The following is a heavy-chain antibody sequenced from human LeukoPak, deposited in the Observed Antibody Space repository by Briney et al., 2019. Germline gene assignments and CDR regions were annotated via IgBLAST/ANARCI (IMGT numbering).Heavy chain of an antibody. CDR2: IYYSGST. D-gene: IGHD4/OR15-4a*01. CDR1: GGSISSSSYY. Sequence: SETLSLTCTVSGGSISSSSYYWGWIRQPPGKGLEWIGSIYYSGSTYYNPSLKSRVTISVDTSKNQLSLKLSSVTAADTAVYYCARLDYVSRSYDYWGQGTLVTVSS. J-gene: IGHJ4*02. V-gene: IGHV4-39*01. CDR3: ARLDYVSRSYDY.